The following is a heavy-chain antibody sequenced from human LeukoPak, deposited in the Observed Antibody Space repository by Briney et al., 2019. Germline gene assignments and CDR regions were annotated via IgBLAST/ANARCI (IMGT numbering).Heavy chain of an antibody. Sequence: GRSLRLSCAASGFTFSSYGMHWVRQAPGKGLEWVAVISYDRSNKYYADSVKGRFTISRDNSKNTLYLQMNSLRAEDTAVYYCAKDRVRRISGSIDYWGQGTLVTVSS. J-gene: IGHJ4*02. CDR3: AKDRVRRISGSIDY. CDR2: ISYDRSNK. D-gene: IGHD3-10*01. V-gene: IGHV3-30*18. CDR1: GFTFSSYG.